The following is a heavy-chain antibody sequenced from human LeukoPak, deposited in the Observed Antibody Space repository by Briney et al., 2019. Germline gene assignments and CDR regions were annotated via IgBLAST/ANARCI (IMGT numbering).Heavy chain of an antibody. D-gene: IGHD3-10*01. V-gene: IGHV4-59*08. J-gene: IGHJ4*02. Sequence: SETLSLTCTVPGGSISSYYWSWIRQPPGKGLEWIGYIYYSGSTNYNPSLKSRVTISVDTSKNQFSLKLSSVTAADTAVYYCARHRFIKSSPFDYWGQGTLVTVPS. CDR1: GGSISSYY. CDR2: IYYSGST. CDR3: ARHRFIKSSPFDY.